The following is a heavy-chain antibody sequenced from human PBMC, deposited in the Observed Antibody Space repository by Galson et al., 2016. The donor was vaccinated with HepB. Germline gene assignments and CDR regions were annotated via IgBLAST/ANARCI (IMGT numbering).Heavy chain of an antibody. J-gene: IGHJ3*02. V-gene: IGHV3-21*01. CDR2: ISSTSTYI. Sequence: SLSLSCAASGFTFSTYTMNWVRQAPGKGLEWVSYISSTSTYIDYADSVKGRFTISRENAKNSLYLQMNSLRAEDTAVYYCARDRSRFSSGYYTGARDVFAIWGQGTVVTVSS. CDR3: ARDRSRFSSGYYTGARDVFAI. D-gene: IGHD3-3*01. CDR1: GFTFSTYT.